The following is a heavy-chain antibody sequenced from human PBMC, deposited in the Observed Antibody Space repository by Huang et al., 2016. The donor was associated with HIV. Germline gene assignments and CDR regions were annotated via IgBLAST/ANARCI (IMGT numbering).Heavy chain of an antibody. V-gene: IGHV1-24*01. CDR3: ATGFDVFFDF. J-gene: IGHJ4*02. CDR2: VDPETCET. D-gene: IGHD3-9*01. CDR1: EYTLTELS. Sequence: QVQLVQSRAEVKKPGASVKVSCKVSEYTLTELSIHWVRQPPGKGLEWMGGVDPETCETIYAQKFQGRVTMTEDTSTATAFMELSGLRPEDTAVYYCATGFDVFFDFWGQGTLVTVSS.